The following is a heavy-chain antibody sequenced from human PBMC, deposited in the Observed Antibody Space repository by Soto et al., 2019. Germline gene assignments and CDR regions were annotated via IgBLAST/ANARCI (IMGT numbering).Heavy chain of an antibody. D-gene: IGHD3-16*02. CDR3: ARDRGSYRRYYFDY. V-gene: IGHV3-7*01. CDR1: GFTFSSYW. J-gene: IGHJ4*02. Sequence: EVQLVESGGGLVQPGGSLRLSCAASGFTFSSYWMSWVRQAPGKGLEWVANIKQDGSEKYYVDSVKGRFTISRDNAKNSLYLQMKSLRAEDTAVYYCARDRGSYRRYYFDYWGQGTLVTVSS. CDR2: IKQDGSEK.